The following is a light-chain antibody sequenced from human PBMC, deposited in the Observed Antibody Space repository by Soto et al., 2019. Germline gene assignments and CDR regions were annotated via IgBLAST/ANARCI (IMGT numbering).Light chain of an antibody. J-gene: IGLJ2*01. Sequence: QSALTQPASVSGSPGQSITISCTGTSSDVGAYNYVSWYQQHPGKAPKLMIFEVSNRPSGVSNRFSGSKSGNTASLTISGLPAEDADDYYCTSYTSSNTLVFGGGTKLTVL. CDR1: SSDVGAYNY. CDR3: TSYTSSNTLV. CDR2: EVS. V-gene: IGLV2-14*01.